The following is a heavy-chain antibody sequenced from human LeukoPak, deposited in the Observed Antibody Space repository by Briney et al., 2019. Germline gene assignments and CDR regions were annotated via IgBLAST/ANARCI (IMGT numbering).Heavy chain of an antibody. V-gene: IGHV3-30*18. D-gene: IGHD2-2*01. CDR2: ISYDGSNK. Sequence: GGSLRLSCAASGFTFSSYGMHWVRQAPGKGLEWVAVISYDGSNKYYADSVKGRFTISRDNSKNTLYLQMNSLRAEDTAVYYCAKDWGSSTSCCMLEYWGQGTLVTVSS. CDR1: GFTFSSYG. J-gene: IGHJ4*02. CDR3: AKDWGSSTSCCMLEY.